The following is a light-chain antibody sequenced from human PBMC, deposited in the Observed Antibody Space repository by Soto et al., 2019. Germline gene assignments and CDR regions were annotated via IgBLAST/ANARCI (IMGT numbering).Light chain of an antibody. CDR1: QSVSSY. Sequence: EIVMTQSPATLSFSPGERATLSCRDSQSVSSYLAWYQQKPGQAPRLLIYDASNRATGIPARFSGSGSGTDFTLTISSLEPEDFAVYYCQQRSNWPPEVTFGQGTRLEI. CDR3: QQRSNWPPEVT. CDR2: DAS. V-gene: IGKV3-11*01. J-gene: IGKJ5*01.